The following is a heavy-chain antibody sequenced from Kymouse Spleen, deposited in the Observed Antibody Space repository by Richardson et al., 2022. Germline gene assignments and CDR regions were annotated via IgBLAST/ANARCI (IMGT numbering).Heavy chain of an antibody. CDR3: AKDRNTVTSHYYYYYGMDV. Sequence: EVQLVESGGGLVQPGRSLRLSCAASGFTFDDYAMHWVRQAPGKGLEWVSGISWNSGSIGYADSVKGRFTISRDNAKNSLYLQMNSLRAEDTALYYCAKDRNTVTSHYYYYYGMDVWGQGTTVTVSS. CDR1: GFTFDDYA. D-gene: IGHD4-17*01. V-gene: IGHV3-9*01. CDR2: ISWNSGSI. J-gene: IGHJ6*02.